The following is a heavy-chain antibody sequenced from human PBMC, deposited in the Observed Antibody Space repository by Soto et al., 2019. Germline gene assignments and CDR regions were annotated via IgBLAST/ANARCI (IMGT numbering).Heavy chain of an antibody. V-gene: IGHV3-48*01. CDR2: ISSSSSTI. CDR1: GFTFSSYS. D-gene: IGHD3-3*01. J-gene: IGHJ5*02. Sequence: GGSLRLSCAASGFTFSSYSMNWVRQAPGKGLEWVSYISSSSSTIYYADSVKGRFTISRDNAKNSLYLQMNSLRAEDTAVYYCAGTEDYDFWSGRKASNRFDPWGQGTLVTVSS. CDR3: AGTEDYDFWSGRKASNRFDP.